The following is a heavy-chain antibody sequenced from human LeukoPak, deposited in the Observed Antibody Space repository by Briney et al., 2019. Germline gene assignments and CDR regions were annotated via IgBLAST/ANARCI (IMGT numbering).Heavy chain of an antibody. D-gene: IGHD2-8*01. Sequence: GRSLRLSCAASGLTFSSYGMHWVRQAPGKGLEWVAVISYDGSNKYYADSVKGRFTISRDNSKNTLYLQMNSLRAEDTAVYYCAKDTSTGLPVMLMGYWGQGTLVTVSS. CDR1: GLTFSSYG. CDR3: AKDTSTGLPVMLMGY. V-gene: IGHV3-30*18. CDR2: ISYDGSNK. J-gene: IGHJ4*02.